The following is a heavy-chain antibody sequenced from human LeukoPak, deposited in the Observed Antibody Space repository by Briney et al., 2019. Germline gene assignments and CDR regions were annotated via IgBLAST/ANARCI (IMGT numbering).Heavy chain of an antibody. J-gene: IGHJ4*02. D-gene: IGHD1-14*01. CDR1: GFTFSSYG. Sequence: GGSLRLSCAASGFTFSSYGMHWVRQAPGKGLEWVAFIRYDGSNQYYADSVKGRFTISRDNSKNTMYLQMNSLRPEDTAAYYCAPRNRGYWGQGTLVTVSS. CDR2: IRYDGSNQ. V-gene: IGHV3-30*02. CDR3: APRNRGY.